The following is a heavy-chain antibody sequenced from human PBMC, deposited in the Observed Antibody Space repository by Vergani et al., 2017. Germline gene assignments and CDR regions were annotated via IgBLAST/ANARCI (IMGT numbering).Heavy chain of an antibody. CDR2: IYYRGRT. CDR3: ARGRGGDCSGGSCYFVDY. D-gene: IGHD2-15*01. J-gene: IGHJ4*02. V-gene: IGHV4-59*01. Sequence: QVQLQESGPGLVKPSETLSLTCTVSGGSISSYYWSWIRQPPGKGLEWIGYIYYRGRTNYNPSLKSRVTISVETSKNQFSLKLSSVTAADTAVYYFARGRGGDCSGGSCYFVDYWGQGTLVTVSS. CDR1: GGSISSYY.